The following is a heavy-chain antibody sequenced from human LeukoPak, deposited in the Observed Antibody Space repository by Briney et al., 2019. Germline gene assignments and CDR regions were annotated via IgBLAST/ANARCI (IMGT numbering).Heavy chain of an antibody. V-gene: IGHV1-2*02. CDR1: GYTFTGSF. J-gene: IGHJ4*02. CDR3: ARADPVDC. CDR2: INSNTGGT. Sequence: ASVKVSCKASGYTFTGSFMHWVRQAPGQGLEWMGWINSNTGGTKFAQKFQDRVTMTRDTSISTVYMELSSLRSDDTAVYYCARADPVDCWGQGTHITVSS.